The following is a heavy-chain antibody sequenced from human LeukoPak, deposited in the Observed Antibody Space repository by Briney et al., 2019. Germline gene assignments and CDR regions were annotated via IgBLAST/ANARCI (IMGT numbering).Heavy chain of an antibody. CDR3: AKKVGLVSAPLYYFDF. CDR2: ISGPAGSR. J-gene: IGHJ4*02. CDR1: GFTFSSYA. Sequence: PGGSLRLSGAASGFTFSSYAMSWVRQAPGKGLEWVSAISGPAGSRDYADSVKGRFTISRDNAKNTLFLQMNSLRAEDTAIYYCAKKVGLVSAPLYYFDFWGQGTLVTVSS. D-gene: IGHD2-2*01. V-gene: IGHV3-23*01.